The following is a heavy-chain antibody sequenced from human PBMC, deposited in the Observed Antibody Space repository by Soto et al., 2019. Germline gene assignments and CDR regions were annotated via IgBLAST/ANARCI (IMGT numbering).Heavy chain of an antibody. Sequence: GGSLRLSCSASGFSFGDYAMHWVRQAPGKGLEWVSGISWKSASIGYADSVKGRFTISRDNSKNTLYLQMNSLRAEDTAVYYCAKSTIVRPTTFNDYFDYWGQGTLVTVSS. CDR3: AKSTIVRPTTFNDYFDY. J-gene: IGHJ4*02. CDR2: ISWKSASI. D-gene: IGHD1-26*01. CDR1: GFSFGDYA. V-gene: IGHV3-9*01.